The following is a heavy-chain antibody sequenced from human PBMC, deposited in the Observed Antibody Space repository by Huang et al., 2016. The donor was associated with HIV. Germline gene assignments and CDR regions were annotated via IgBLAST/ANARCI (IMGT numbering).Heavy chain of an antibody. CDR1: GTSMTSSTFY. D-gene: IGHD2-2*03. CDR2: VYFFGNT. J-gene: IGHJ6*02. Sequence: QLRESGPGLVTPSETLSLTCSASGTSMTSSTFYWGWFRQPPGRGLGWIGSVYFFGNTYYTPSLKSRCTISIDTANKQYSMRLTAVTAADTAVYFCAREVRSVDTDRPDGYYYRGLDVWGQGTTVIVSS. V-gene: IGHV4-39*02. CDR3: AREVRSVDTDRPDGYYYRGLDV.